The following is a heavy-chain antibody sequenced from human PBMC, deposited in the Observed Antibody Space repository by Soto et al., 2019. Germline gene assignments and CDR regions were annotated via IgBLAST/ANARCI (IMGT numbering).Heavy chain of an antibody. J-gene: IGHJ5*02. Sequence: SVKVSCKASGGTFSSYAISWVRQAPGQGLEWMGGIIPIFGTANYAQKFQGRVTITADEPTSTAYIELSSLRSEDTAVYYCARSGSGSYYIGQDWFDPWGQGTLVTVS. D-gene: IGHD3-10*01. CDR2: IIPIFGTA. V-gene: IGHV1-69*13. CDR3: ARSGSGSYYIGQDWFDP. CDR1: GGTFSSYA.